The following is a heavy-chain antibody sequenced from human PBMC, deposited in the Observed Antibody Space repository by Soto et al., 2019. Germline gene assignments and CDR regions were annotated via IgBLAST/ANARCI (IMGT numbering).Heavy chain of an antibody. CDR3: ARGSTSCYTQCYNWFDP. D-gene: IGHD2-2*02. Sequence: QVQLVQSGAEVKKPGASVKVSCKASGYTFTSYDINWVRQATGQGLEWMGWMNPNSGNTGYAQKFQGRVTMTRNTSISTAYMELSSLRSEDTAVYYCARGSTSCYTQCYNWFDPWGQGTLVTVSS. V-gene: IGHV1-8*01. J-gene: IGHJ5*02. CDR2: MNPNSGNT. CDR1: GYTFTSYD.